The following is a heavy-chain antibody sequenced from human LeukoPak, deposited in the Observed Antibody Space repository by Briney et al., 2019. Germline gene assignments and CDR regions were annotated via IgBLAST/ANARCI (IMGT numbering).Heavy chain of an antibody. Sequence: SETLSLTCAVSAYSISSDYYWGWIRQPPGKGLEWIGTIYHSGTTYYNPSLKSRVTISVDTSKNQFSPKLSSVTAADTAVYYCARESVSSGTNWFDPWGQGTLVTVSS. CDR2: IYHSGTT. J-gene: IGHJ5*02. V-gene: IGHV4-38-2*02. D-gene: IGHD3-10*01. CDR1: AYSISSDYY. CDR3: ARESVSSGTNWFDP.